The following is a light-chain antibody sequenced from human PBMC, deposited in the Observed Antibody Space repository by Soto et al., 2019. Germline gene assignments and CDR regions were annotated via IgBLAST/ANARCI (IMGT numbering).Light chain of an antibody. J-gene: IGKJ5*01. CDR1: QGISIW. Sequence: DVQMTQSPSSVSASVGDRVTITCRASQGISIWLAWYQQKPGKAPNLLIYTASRLQSGVPSRFSGSGSGTDFTLTISSLQPEDFATYYCQQDNSFPITFGQGTRLEIK. CDR2: TAS. CDR3: QQDNSFPIT. V-gene: IGKV1-12*01.